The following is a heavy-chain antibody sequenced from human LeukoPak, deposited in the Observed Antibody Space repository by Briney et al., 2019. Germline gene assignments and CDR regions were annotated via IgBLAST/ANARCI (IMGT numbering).Heavy chain of an antibody. J-gene: IGHJ6*02. CDR1: GFTFSNAW. Sequence: PGGSLRLSCAASGFTFSNAWMSWVRQAPGKGLEWVGRIKSKTDGGTTDYAAPVKGRFTISRDDSKNTLYLQMNSLKTEDTAVYYCTTGPTVTLTYYYYGMDVWGQGTTVTVSS. V-gene: IGHV3-15*01. CDR3: TTGPTVTLTYYYYGMDV. CDR2: IKSKTDGGTT. D-gene: IGHD4-17*01.